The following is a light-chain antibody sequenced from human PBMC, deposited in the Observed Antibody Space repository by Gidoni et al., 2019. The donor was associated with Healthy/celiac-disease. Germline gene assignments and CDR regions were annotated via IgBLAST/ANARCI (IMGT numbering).Light chain of an antibody. V-gene: IGKV1-17*01. CDR2: AAS. J-gene: IGKJ2*01. Sequence: IQSASTPACLSAPVGDRVTITCRASQGIRNSLGWYQQKPGKAPKRLIYAASSLQSGVPSRFSGSGSGTEFTLTISSLQPEDFATYYCLQHNSFPRTFGQXTKLEIK. CDR3: LQHNSFPRT. CDR1: QGIRNS.